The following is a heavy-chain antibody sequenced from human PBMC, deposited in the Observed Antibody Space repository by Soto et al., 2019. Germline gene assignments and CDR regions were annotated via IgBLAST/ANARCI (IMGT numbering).Heavy chain of an antibody. CDR1: GGSISSYY. V-gene: IGHV4-59*01. Sequence: SETLSLTCTVSGGSISSYYWSWIRQPPGKGLEWIGYIYYSGSTNYNPSLKSRVTISVDTSKNQFSLKLSSVTAADTAVYYCARAYEEYQLHMDVWGKGTTVTVSS. D-gene: IGHD2-2*01. J-gene: IGHJ6*03. CDR2: IYYSGST. CDR3: ARAYEEYQLHMDV.